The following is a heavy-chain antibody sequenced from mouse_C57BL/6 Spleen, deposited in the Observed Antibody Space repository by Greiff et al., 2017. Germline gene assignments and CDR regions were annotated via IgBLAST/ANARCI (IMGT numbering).Heavy chain of an antibody. D-gene: IGHD2-3*01. J-gene: IGHJ2*01. Sequence: EVKLLESGAGFVKPGASLKLSCAASGFTFTSYAMHWVRQSPEQRLEWVAYISPGGGYTYYAEKLKGRSTITGDNARNTVYLQISSLKSEDTAMYYCTRGGDYDNPFDYGGQGTTLTVSS. CDR1: GFTFTSYA. V-gene: IGHV5-9-1*02. CDR3: TRGGDYDNPFDY. CDR2: ISPGGGYT.